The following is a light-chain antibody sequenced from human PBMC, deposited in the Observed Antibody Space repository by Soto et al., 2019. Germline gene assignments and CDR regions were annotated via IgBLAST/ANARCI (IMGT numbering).Light chain of an antibody. Sequence: QSALTQPASVSGSPGQSITIPCTGTSSDVGAYIFVSWYQQHPGKAPKLMIYVIINRPSGVSNRFSGSKSGNTASLTISGLQAEDEADYYCVSFTTSRSYVFGTGTKLTVL. CDR3: VSFTTSRSYV. CDR2: VII. J-gene: IGLJ1*01. V-gene: IGLV2-14*03. CDR1: SSDVGAYIF.